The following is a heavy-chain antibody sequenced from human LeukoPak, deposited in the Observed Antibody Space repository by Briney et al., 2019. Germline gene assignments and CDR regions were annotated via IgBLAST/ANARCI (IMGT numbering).Heavy chain of an antibody. Sequence: PSETLSLTCAVYGGSFSGYYWSWIRQPPGKGLEWIGEINHSGSTNYNPSLKSRVTISVDTSKNQFSLKLSSVTAADTAVYYCARAHSSSFVGLFDIWGQGTMVTVSS. V-gene: IGHV4-34*01. D-gene: IGHD6-13*01. CDR3: ARAHSSSFVGLFDI. CDR1: GGSFSGYY. CDR2: INHSGST. J-gene: IGHJ3*02.